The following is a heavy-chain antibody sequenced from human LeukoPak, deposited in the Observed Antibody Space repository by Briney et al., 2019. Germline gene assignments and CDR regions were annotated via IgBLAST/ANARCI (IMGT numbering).Heavy chain of an antibody. V-gene: IGHV3-33*08. Sequence: GGSLRLSCAASGFTFSSCALHWVRQAPGKGLEWVAVIWYDGSNKYYADSVKGRFTISRDNSKNTLYLQMNSLRAEDTAVYYCARETYDFWSGYPLYGMDVWGQGTTVTVSS. CDR3: ARETYDFWSGYPLYGMDV. J-gene: IGHJ6*02. D-gene: IGHD3-3*01. CDR1: GFTFSSCA. CDR2: IWYDGSNK.